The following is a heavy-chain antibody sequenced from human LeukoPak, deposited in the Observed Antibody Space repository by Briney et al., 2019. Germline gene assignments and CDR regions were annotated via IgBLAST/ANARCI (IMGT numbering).Heavy chain of an antibody. V-gene: IGHV3-23*01. CDR2: ISASGGST. CDR3: AKDHSSGWPYCFPY. J-gene: IGHJ4*02. D-gene: IGHD6-19*01. Sequence: GGSLRLSCAASGFTFSNYAMRWVCQAPGKGLEWVSAISASGGSTYYADSVKGRFTISRDNSKNTLFLQMNSLRAEDTAVYYCAKDHSSGWPYCFPYWGQGTLVTVSS. CDR1: GFTFSNYA.